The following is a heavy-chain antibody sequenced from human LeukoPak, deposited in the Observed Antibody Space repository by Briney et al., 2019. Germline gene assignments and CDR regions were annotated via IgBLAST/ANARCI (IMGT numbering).Heavy chain of an antibody. V-gene: IGHV3-33*01. CDR2: IWYDGTNK. CDR3: ARKTSTWNPDD. CDR1: GFTFSSYG. J-gene: IGHJ4*02. D-gene: IGHD1-1*01. Sequence: GSLRLSFAASGFTFSSYGMHWVRQAPVRGGEWVSVIWYDGTNKYYADSVKGRFTISRDNSTNTLYLQMNSLTADDTAVYYCARKTSTWNPDDCGQGTLVTVSS.